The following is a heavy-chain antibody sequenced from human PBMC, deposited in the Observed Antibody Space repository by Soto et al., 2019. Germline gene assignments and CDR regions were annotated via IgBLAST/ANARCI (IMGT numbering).Heavy chain of an antibody. D-gene: IGHD6-6*01. CDR1: GFTFSSYA. V-gene: IGHV3-30-3*01. Sequence: GGSLRLSCAASGFTFSSYAMHWVRQAPGKGLEWVAVISYDGSNKYYADSEKGRFTISRDNSKNTLYLQMNSLRAEDTAVYYCARESTAVYSSSPRYYYYGMDVWGQGTTVTVS. CDR3: ARESTAVYSSSPRYYYYGMDV. J-gene: IGHJ6*02. CDR2: ISYDGSNK.